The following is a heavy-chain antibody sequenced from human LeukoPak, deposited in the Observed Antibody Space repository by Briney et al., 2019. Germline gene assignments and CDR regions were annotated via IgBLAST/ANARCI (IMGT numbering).Heavy chain of an antibody. Sequence: PSETLSLTCTVSGVSISSYYWSWIRQPPGKGLEWIGYISYSGSTTYSPSLKSRVTISVDSSKTQFSLKLNSVTSADTAVYYCARYIGYGNYEYWGQGTLVTVSS. CDR2: ISYSGST. J-gene: IGHJ4*02. V-gene: IGHV4-59*01. CDR1: GVSISSYY. CDR3: ARYIGYGNYEY. D-gene: IGHD3-3*01.